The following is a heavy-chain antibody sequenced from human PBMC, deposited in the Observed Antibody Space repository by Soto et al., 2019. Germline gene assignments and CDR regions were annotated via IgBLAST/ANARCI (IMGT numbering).Heavy chain of an antibody. CDR2: TYYRSKWFT. D-gene: IGHD3-16*01. V-gene: IGHV6-1*01. J-gene: IGHJ4*02. CDR1: GDSISTNSAG. Sequence: PSQTLSLTCAISGDSISTNSAGWNRIRQSPSRGLEWLGRTYYRSKWFTDYAVSVKNRITINPDTSKNQISLQLNSVTPEDTAVYYCARGGGVLDYWGQGTLVTVSS. CDR3: ARGGGVLDY.